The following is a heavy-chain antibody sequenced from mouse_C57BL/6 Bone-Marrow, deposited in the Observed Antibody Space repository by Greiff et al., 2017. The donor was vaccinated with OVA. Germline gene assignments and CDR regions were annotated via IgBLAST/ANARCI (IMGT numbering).Heavy chain of an antibody. V-gene: IGHV1-15*01. CDR1: GYTFTDYE. Sequence: QVQLQQSGAELVRPGASVTLSCKASGYTFTDYEMHWVKQTPVHGLEWIGAIDPETGGTAYNQKFKGKAILTADKSSSTAYMELRSLTSEDSAVYYCTRGGNYVPFDYWGQGTTLTVSS. D-gene: IGHD2-1*01. CDR3: TRGGNYVPFDY. J-gene: IGHJ2*01. CDR2: IDPETGGT.